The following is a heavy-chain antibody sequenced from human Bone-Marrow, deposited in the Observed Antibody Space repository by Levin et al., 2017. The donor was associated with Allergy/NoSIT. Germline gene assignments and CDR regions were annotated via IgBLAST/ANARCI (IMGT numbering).Heavy chain of an antibody. D-gene: IGHD3-3*01. Sequence: GESLKISCKASGYTFTSYYMHWVRQAPGQGLEWMGIINPSGGSTSYAQKFQGRVTMTRDTSTSTVYMELSSLRSEDTAVYYCARSEYDFWSAFDYWGQGTLVTVSS. CDR2: INPSGGST. CDR3: ARSEYDFWSAFDY. V-gene: IGHV1-46*01. J-gene: IGHJ4*02. CDR1: GYTFTSYY.